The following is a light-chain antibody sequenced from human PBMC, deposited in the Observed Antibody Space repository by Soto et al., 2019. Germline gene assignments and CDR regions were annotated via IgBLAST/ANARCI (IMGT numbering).Light chain of an antibody. CDR1: QSISSY. CDR2: AAS. CDR3: QQSYSTPYT. J-gene: IGKJ2*01. V-gene: IGKV1-39*01. Sequence: DIQMTQSPSSLSASVGDRVTITCLASQSISSYLNWYQQKPGKAPKLLIYAASSLQSGVPSRFSGSGSGTEFTHTISSLQPEDFATYYCQQSYSTPYTFGQGTKLEIK.